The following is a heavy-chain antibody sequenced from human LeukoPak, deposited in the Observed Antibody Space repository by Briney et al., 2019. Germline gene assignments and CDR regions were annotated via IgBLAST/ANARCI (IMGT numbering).Heavy chain of an antibody. Sequence: GGSLRLSCAASGFTFSSYGMHWVRQAPGKGLEYVSAISSNGGSTYYANSVKGRFTISRDNSKNTLYLQMGSLRAEDMAVYYCARGDSKNRATVTTIHYWGQGTLVTVSS. V-gene: IGHV3-64*01. CDR2: ISSNGGST. CDR3: ARGDSKNRATVTTIHY. J-gene: IGHJ4*02. CDR1: GFTFSSYG. D-gene: IGHD4-17*01.